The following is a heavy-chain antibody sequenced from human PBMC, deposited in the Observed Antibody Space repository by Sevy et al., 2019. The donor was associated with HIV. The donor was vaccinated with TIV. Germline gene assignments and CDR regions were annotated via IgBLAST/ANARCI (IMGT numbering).Heavy chain of an antibody. CDR2: IYSSDRT. J-gene: IGHJ6*02. CDR1: GFTVSDNH. D-gene: IGHD3-22*01. CDR3: ARDRVTYYYDSSGYYTSGYGMDV. V-gene: IGHV3-53*01. Sequence: GGSLRRSCAASGFTVSDNHMNWVRQAPGKGLEWVSVIYSSDRTDYADSVKGRFTVSRDNSKNTLYLQMNSLRAEDTAVYYCARDRVTYYYDSSGYYTSGYGMDVWGQGTTVTVSS.